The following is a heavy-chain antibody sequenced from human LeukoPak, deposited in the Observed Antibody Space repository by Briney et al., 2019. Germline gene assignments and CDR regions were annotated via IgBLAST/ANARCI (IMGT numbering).Heavy chain of an antibody. V-gene: IGHV3-23*01. Sequence: TGGSLRLSCAASGFTFSSYAMGWVRQAPGKGPEGVSAISGSGGSTYYADSVKGRFTISRDNSKNTLYLQMNSLRAEDTAVYYCAKGSYSSSWSFDYWGQGTLVTVSS. CDR2: ISGSGGST. CDR1: GFTFSSYA. CDR3: AKGSYSSSWSFDY. D-gene: IGHD6-13*01. J-gene: IGHJ4*02.